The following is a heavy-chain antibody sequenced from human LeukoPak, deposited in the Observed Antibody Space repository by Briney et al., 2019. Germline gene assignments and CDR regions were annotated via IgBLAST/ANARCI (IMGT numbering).Heavy chain of an antibody. CDR1: GFTFSSYA. CDR3: AKDSAWEGHESGGVDY. J-gene: IGHJ4*02. CDR2: ISGSGGST. D-gene: IGHD1-26*01. V-gene: IGHV3-23*01. Sequence: GGSLRLSCAASGFTFSSYAMSWVRQAPGKGLEWVSAISGSGGSTYYADSVKGRFTISRDNSKNTLYLQMNSLRAEDTAVYYCAKDSAWEGHESGGVDYWGQGTLVTVSS.